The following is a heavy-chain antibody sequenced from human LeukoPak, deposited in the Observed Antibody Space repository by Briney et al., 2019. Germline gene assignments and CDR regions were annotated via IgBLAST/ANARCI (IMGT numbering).Heavy chain of an antibody. CDR1: GFTFSSYG. CDR3: AKGSRPYVDYFDY. Sequence: HPGGTLRLSCAASGFTFSSYGMNWVRQAPGKGLEWGSAISGSGGNTYYADSVKGRFTISRDNSKNTLYLQMNSLRAEDTAVYYCAKGSRPYVDYFDYWGQGTLVTVSS. D-gene: IGHD3-10*02. J-gene: IGHJ4*02. CDR2: ISGSGGNT. V-gene: IGHV3-23*01.